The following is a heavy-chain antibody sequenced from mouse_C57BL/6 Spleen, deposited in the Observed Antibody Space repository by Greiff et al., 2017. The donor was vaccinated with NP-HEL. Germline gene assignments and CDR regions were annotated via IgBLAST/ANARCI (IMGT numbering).Heavy chain of an antibody. V-gene: IGHV2-5*01. D-gene: IGHD6-1*01. CDR2: IWRGGST. CDR3: AKIPSH. Sequence: VKLQESGPGLVQPSQSLSITCTVSGFSLTSYGVHWVRQSPGKGLEWLGVIWRGGSTDYNEAFMSRLSITKDNSKSQVFFKMNSLQADDTAIYYCAKIPSHWGQGTTLTVSS. J-gene: IGHJ2*01. CDR1: GFSLTSYG.